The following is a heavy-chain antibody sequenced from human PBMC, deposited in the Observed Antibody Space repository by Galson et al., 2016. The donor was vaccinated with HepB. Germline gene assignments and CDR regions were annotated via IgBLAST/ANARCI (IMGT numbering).Heavy chain of an antibody. CDR3: VRMGYFGSGTSGHY. V-gene: IGHV3-7*03. CDR1: GFTFTSHR. Sequence: SLRLSCAASGFTFTSHRMSWVRQAPGKGLEWVANVNQDGSEKFYVDSVKGRFSISRDNTKNSLFLQMSSLRAEDTAVYYCVRMGYFGSGTSGHYWGQGTLVTVSS. J-gene: IGHJ4*02. D-gene: IGHD3-10*01. CDR2: VNQDGSEK.